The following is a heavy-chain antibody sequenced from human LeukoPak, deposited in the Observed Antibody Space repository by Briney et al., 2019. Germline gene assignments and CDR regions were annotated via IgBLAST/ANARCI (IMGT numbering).Heavy chain of an antibody. CDR2: IYPGDSDT. CDR1: GYNFTDYW. J-gene: IGHJ4*02. V-gene: IGHV5-51*01. CDR3: ARSSVEVAAQIDY. D-gene: IGHD2-15*01. Sequence: GESLKISCQGSGYNFTDYWIGWVRQMPGKGLEWMGIIYPGDSDTRYSPSFQGQVTISADKSINTAYLQWSSLKASDTAMYYCARSSVEVAAQIDYWGRGTLVTVSS.